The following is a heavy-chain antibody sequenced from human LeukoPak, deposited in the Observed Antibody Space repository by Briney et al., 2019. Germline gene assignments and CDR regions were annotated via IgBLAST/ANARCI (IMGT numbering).Heavy chain of an antibody. Sequence: SETLSLTCTVSGGSISSSSYYWGWIRQPPGKGLEWIGYIYYSGSTNYNPSLKSRVTISVDTSKDQFSLKLSSVTAADTAVYYCARTRLSNYYFDCWGQGTLVTVSS. J-gene: IGHJ4*02. V-gene: IGHV4-61*05. CDR2: IYYSGST. CDR3: ARTRLSNYYFDC. CDR1: GGSISSSSYY. D-gene: IGHD4-11*01.